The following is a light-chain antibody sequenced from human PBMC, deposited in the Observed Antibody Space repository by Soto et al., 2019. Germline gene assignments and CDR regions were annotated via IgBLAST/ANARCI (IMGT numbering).Light chain of an antibody. CDR3: QQRANWPAT. V-gene: IGKV3-11*01. Sequence: EIVLAQSPATLSLSPGERVTLTCRASQSVRSYLAWYQQKPGQVPRLLIYDASNRATGIPARFSGSGSGTDFTLTISSLEPEDFAVYYCQQRANWPATFGQGTRLEIK. CDR2: DAS. J-gene: IGKJ5*01. CDR1: QSVRSY.